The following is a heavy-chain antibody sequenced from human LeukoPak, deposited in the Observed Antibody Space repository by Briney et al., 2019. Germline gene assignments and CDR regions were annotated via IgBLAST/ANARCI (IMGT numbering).Heavy chain of an antibody. CDR2: VSAGGGST. D-gene: IGHD2-2*01. Sequence: GGSLRLSCAASGFTFSTYAMSWVRQAPGKGLEWVSAVSAGGGSTYYADSVKGRFTLSRDNSKNTLYLQMNSLRAEDTAVYYCAKKGLYYQGMDVWGQGTTVTVSS. CDR3: AKKGLYYQGMDV. V-gene: IGHV3-23*01. J-gene: IGHJ6*02. CDR1: GFTFSTYA.